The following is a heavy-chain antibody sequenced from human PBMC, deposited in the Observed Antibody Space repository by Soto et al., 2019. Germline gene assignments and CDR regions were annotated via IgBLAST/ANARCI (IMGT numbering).Heavy chain of an antibody. CDR1: GSTFSSYW. J-gene: IGHJ3*02. D-gene: IGHD1-1*01. Sequence: EVQLVESGGGSVQPGGSLRLSCAGSGSTFSSYWMHWVRQAPGKGLVWVSYINSGVTTTNYADSVKGRFTISRDNAKNTLYLQMNSLRAEDTAVYYCARDRGRPDSFDIWGQGTMVTVSS. CDR3: ARDRGRPDSFDI. V-gene: IGHV3-74*01. CDR2: INSGVTTT.